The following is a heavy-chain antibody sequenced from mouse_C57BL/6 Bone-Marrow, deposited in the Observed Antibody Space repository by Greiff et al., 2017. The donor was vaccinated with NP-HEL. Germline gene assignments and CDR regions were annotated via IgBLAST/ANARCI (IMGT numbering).Heavy chain of an antibody. CDR1: GYTFTSYW. CDR2: IDPSDSYT. V-gene: IGHV1-59*01. CDR3: ASDGYFWFAY. J-gene: IGHJ3*01. Sequence: QVQLQQPGAELVRPGTSVKLSCKASGYTFTSYWMHWVKQRPGQGLEWIGVIDPSDSYTNYNQKFKGKATLTEDTSSSTAYMQLSSLTSEDSAVYYCASDGYFWFAYWGQGTLVTVSA. D-gene: IGHD2-3*01.